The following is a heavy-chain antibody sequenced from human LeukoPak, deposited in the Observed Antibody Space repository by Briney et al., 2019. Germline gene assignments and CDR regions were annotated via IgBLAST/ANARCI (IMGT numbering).Heavy chain of an antibody. D-gene: IGHD2-2*01. CDR1: GGSLSGYY. V-gene: IGHV4-34*01. J-gene: IGHJ4*02. CDR3: ARGWAYCSSTSCSVFDY. CDR2: ITHSGST. Sequence: PSETLSLTCAASGGSLSGYYWNWIRQPPGKALEWIGEITHSGSTNYNPSLKSRVTISVDTSKNQFSLKLTSVTAADTAVYYCARGWAYCSSTSCSVFDYWGQGALVTVSS.